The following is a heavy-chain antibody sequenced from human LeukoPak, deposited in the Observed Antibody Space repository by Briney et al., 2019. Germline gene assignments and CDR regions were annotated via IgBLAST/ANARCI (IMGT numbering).Heavy chain of an antibody. J-gene: IGHJ4*01. CDR3: ARDGTAAGLYFDL. CDR1: GFTFSSYW. Sequence: GGSLRLSCGVSGFTFSSYWMNWVRQAPGKGLEWVASIKQDGAEKSYVDSVKGRFTISRDNAKNSLYLQMSSLRAEDTALYYCARDGTAAGLYFDLWGQGTLVTVSS. V-gene: IGHV3-7*01. D-gene: IGHD6-13*01. CDR2: IKQDGAEK.